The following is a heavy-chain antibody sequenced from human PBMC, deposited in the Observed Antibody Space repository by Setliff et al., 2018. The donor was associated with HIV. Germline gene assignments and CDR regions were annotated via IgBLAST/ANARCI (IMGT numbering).Heavy chain of an antibody. CDR2: ISDSGGAT. CDR3: AKGSGKITIYYYYMDV. J-gene: IGHJ6*03. D-gene: IGHD3-3*01. Sequence: GGSLRLSCAASGFAFSTYAMSWVRQAPGKGLEWVSAISDSGGATYYADSVKGRFTVSRDTSKNTLYLQMISLRAEDTAVYYCAKGSGKITIYYYYMDVWGKGTTVTVSS. V-gene: IGHV3-23*01. CDR1: GFAFSTYA.